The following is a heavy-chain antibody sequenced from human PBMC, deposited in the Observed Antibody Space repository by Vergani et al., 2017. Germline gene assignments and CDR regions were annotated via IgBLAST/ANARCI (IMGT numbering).Heavy chain of an antibody. V-gene: IGHV3-30*02. CDR3: AREHDVLTGGFDY. Sequence: VQLVESGGDLVQPGRSLRLSCAASGFTFSSYGMHWVRQAPGKGLEWVAFIRYDGSNKYYADSVKGRFTISRDNSKNTLYLQMNSLRAEDTAVYYCAREHDVLTGGFDYWGQGALVTVSS. J-gene: IGHJ4*02. D-gene: IGHD3-9*01. CDR2: IRYDGSNK. CDR1: GFTFSSYG.